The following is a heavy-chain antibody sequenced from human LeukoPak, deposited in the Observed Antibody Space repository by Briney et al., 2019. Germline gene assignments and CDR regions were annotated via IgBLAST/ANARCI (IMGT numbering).Heavy chain of an antibody. CDR2: FDPEDGET. V-gene: IGHV1-24*01. Sequence: ASVKVSCKVSGYTLTELSMHWVRQAPGKGLEWMGGFDPEDGETIYAQKFQDRVTMTEDTSTDTAYMELSSLRSEDTAVYYCATDLRDYYDSSGYSYWGQGTLVTVSS. D-gene: IGHD3-22*01. J-gene: IGHJ4*02. CDR1: GYTLTELS. CDR3: ATDLRDYYDSSGYSY.